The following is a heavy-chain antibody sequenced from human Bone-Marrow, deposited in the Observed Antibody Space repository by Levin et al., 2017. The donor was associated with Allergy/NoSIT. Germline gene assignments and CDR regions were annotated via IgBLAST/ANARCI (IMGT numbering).Heavy chain of an antibody. D-gene: IGHD2-21*01. CDR1: GGSASRYY. V-gene: IGHV4-59*02. Sequence: SETLSLTCTVSGGSASRYYWSWIRQFPGRGLEWIGYIYYSGNTKYNPSLKSRVTMSIDTSKNQFSLELNSVTAADTAVYYCARDTLPNGFDFWGQGTMVTVSS. CDR3: ARDTLPNGFDF. J-gene: IGHJ3*01. CDR2: IYYSGNT.